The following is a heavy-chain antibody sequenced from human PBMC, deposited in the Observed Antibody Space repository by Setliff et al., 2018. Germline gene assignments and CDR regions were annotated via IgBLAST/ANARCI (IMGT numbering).Heavy chain of an antibody. CDR1: GFTFSSYA. V-gene: IGHV4-4*08. CDR2: VYTSGST. Sequence: SETLSLSCAASGFTFSSYAMSWIRQPPGKGLEWIGYVYTSGSTNYNPSHKSRVTRSVDTSKNQLSLRLTSVTAADTAVYYCARDPGNGHYMDVWGKGATVTVSS. J-gene: IGHJ6*03. CDR3: ARDPGNGHYMDV.